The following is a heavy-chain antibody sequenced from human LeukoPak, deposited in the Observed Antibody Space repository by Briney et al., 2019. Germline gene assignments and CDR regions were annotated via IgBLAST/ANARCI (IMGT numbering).Heavy chain of an antibody. CDR3: ARVGNGYGDYGDFDY. CDR2: IYYSGST. CDR1: GGSISSYY. J-gene: IGHJ4*02. D-gene: IGHD4-17*01. Sequence: PSETLSLTCTVSGGSISSYYWSWIRQPPRKGLEWIGYIYYSGSTNYNPSLKSRVTISVDTSKNQFSLKLSSVTAADTAVYYCARVGNGYGDYGDFDYWGQGTLVTVSS. V-gene: IGHV4-59*01.